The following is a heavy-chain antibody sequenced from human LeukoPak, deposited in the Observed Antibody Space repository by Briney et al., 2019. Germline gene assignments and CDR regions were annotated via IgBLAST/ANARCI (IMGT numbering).Heavy chain of an antibody. CDR2: ISAYNGNT. Sequence: GASVKVSCKASGYTFTNYGINWVRQAPGQGLEWLGWISAYNGNTNYAQTVQGRVTMTTDTSTSTAYMELRSLRSDDTAVCYCARDSSDWYGHADCWGQGTLVTVSS. CDR3: ARDSSDWYGHADC. J-gene: IGHJ4*02. V-gene: IGHV1-18*01. D-gene: IGHD6-19*01. CDR1: GYTFTNYG.